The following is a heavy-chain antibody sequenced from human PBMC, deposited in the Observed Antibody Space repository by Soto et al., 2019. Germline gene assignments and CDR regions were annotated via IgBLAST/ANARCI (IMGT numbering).Heavy chain of an antibody. CDR2: ISYDGSNK. CDR3: AKMYSSSCWCFQH. CDR1: GFTFSSYG. Sequence: QVQLVESGGGVVQPGRSLRLSCAASGFTFSSYGMLWVRQAPGKGLEWVAVISYDGSNKYYADSVKGRFTISRDNSKNTLYLQMNSLRAEDTAVYYCAKMYSSSCWCFQHWGQGTLVTVSS. D-gene: IGHD6-6*01. J-gene: IGHJ1*01. V-gene: IGHV3-30*18.